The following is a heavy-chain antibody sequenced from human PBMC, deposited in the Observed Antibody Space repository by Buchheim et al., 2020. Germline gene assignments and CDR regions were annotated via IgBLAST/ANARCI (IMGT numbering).Heavy chain of an antibody. Sequence: VQLVESGGGVVQPGRSLRLSCAASGFTFSSYGMHWVRQAPGKGLEWVAVISYDGSNKYYADSVKGRFTISRDNSKNTLYLQMNSLRAEDTAVYYCANLVASGSYAFDYWGQGTL. CDR1: GFTFSSYG. CDR2: ISYDGSNK. V-gene: IGHV3-30*18. J-gene: IGHJ4*02. D-gene: IGHD1-26*01. CDR3: ANLVASGSYAFDY.